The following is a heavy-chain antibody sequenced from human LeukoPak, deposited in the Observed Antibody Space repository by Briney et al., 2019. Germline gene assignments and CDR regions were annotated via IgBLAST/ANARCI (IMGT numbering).Heavy chain of an antibody. D-gene: IGHD3-16*01. V-gene: IGHV3-7*01. CDR1: GFTFSNTW. Sequence: GGSLRLSCAASGFTFSNTWMAWVRQAPGKGLEWVANINQDGGTRQYADSVRGRFTISRDNAKNSLYLEMNSLRAEDTGLYHCARDMKGNLDYWGQGTLVTVFS. CDR3: ARDMKGNLDY. J-gene: IGHJ4*02. CDR2: INQDGGTR.